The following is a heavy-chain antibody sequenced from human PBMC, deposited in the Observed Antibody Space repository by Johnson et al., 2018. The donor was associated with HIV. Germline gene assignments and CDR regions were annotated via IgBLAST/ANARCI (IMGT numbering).Heavy chain of an antibody. D-gene: IGHD3-22*01. J-gene: IGHJ3*02. CDR3: ASPILFDSSGATDAFDI. CDR1: GFTFSNYG. V-gene: IGHV3-30*02. Sequence: QMQLVESGGGVVQTGGSLRLSCAASGFTFSNYGIHWVRQAPGKVLEWVAFIRYDGSNAYYVDSVKGRFTISRDNSKNTLYLQMNSLRAEDTAVYYCASPILFDSSGATDAFDIWGQGTMVTVSS. CDR2: IRYDGSNA.